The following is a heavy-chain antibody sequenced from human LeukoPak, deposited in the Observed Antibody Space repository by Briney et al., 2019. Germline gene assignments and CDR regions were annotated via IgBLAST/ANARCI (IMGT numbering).Heavy chain of an antibody. CDR2: ISWNGENI. CDR1: GFTFDDYA. V-gene: IGHV3-9*01. J-gene: IGHJ4*02. CDR3: AKSTSGEVPSFDY. Sequence: PGGSLRLSCAASGFTFDDYAMHWVRQAPGKGLEWVSGISWNGENIDYADSVKGRFTISRDNAKNSLYLQMNSLRAEDTALYYCAKSTSGEVPSFDYWGQGTLVTVSS. D-gene: IGHD2-21*01.